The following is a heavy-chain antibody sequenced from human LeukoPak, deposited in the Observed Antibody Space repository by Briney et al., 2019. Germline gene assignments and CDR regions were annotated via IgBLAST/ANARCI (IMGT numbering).Heavy chain of an antibody. J-gene: IGHJ4*02. Sequence: ASVKVSCKASGYTFTGYYMLWVRQAPGQGLEWMGRINPNSGGTNYAQKFQGSVTMTRDTSINTAYMELSRLRSDDTAVYYCALTTGATPYWGKGTLVTVSS. D-gene: IGHD1-1*01. CDR1: GYTFTGYY. CDR3: ALTTGATPY. CDR2: INPNSGGT. V-gene: IGHV1-2*06.